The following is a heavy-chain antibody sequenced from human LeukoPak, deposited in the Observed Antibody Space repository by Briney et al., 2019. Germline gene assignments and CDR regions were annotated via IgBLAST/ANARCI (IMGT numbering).Heavy chain of an antibody. CDR3: AKARYSGSYYIDY. CDR2: IRYDGSNK. J-gene: IGHJ4*02. Sequence: GGSLRLSCAASGFTFSSYGMHWVRQAPGKGLEWVAFIRYDGSNKYYADSVKGRFTISRDNSKNTLYLQMNSLRAEDTAVYYCAKARYSGSYYIDYWGQGTLVTVSS. V-gene: IGHV3-30*02. D-gene: IGHD1-26*01. CDR1: GFTFSSYG.